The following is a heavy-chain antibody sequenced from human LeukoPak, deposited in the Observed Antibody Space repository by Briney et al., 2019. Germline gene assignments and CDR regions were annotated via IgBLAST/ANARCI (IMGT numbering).Heavy chain of an antibody. D-gene: IGHD3-10*01. CDR1: GFTFSSYG. CDR2: IRYDGSNK. Sequence: GGSLRLSCAASGFTFSSYGMHWVRQAPGKGLEWVAFIRYDGSNKYYADSVKGRFTISRDNSKNTLYLQMNSLRAEDMAVYYCAKAAITMVRGVKYYYYMDVWGKGTTVTISS. J-gene: IGHJ6*03. V-gene: IGHV3-30*02. CDR3: AKAAITMVRGVKYYYYMDV.